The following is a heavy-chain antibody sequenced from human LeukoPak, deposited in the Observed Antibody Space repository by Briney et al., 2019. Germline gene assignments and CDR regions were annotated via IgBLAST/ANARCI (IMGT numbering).Heavy chain of an antibody. CDR2: IYTSGST. Sequence: SETLSLTCTVSGGSISSYYWSWIRQPAGTGLEWIGRIYTSGSTNYNPSLKSRVTMSVDTSKKQFSLTLSSVTAADSAVYYCARDSGSYFEYWGQGTLVTVSS. CDR1: GGSISSYY. D-gene: IGHD1-26*01. CDR3: ARDSGSYFEY. V-gene: IGHV4-4*07. J-gene: IGHJ4*02.